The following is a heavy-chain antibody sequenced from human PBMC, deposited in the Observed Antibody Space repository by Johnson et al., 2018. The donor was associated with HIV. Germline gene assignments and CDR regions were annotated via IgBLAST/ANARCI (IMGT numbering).Heavy chain of an antibody. J-gene: IGHJ3*02. D-gene: IGHD6-19*01. CDR2: INWNGGST. CDR1: GFTLDDYG. CDR3: ARDWGLYSSGWYVDAFDI. V-gene: IGHV3-20*04. Sequence: EVQLVESGGGVVRPGGSLRLSCAASGFTLDDYGMAWVRQAPGKGLEWVSGINWNGGSTGYADSVKGRFTISRDNAKNSLYLQMTSLRAEDTALYYCARDWGLYSSGWYVDAFDIWGQGTMVTVSS.